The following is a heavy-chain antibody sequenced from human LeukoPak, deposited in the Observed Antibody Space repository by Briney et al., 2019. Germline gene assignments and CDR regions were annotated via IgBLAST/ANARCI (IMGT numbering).Heavy chain of an antibody. D-gene: IGHD3-3*01. J-gene: IGHJ4*02. CDR2: INSDGSST. CDR1: GFTFSSYW. CDR3: AREGGYYIEFDH. V-gene: IGHV3-74*01. Sequence: GGSLRLSCAASGFTFSSYWMPWVRQAPGKGLVWVSRINSDGSSTSYADSVKGRFTISRDNAKNTLYLQMNSLRAEDTAVYYCAREGGYYIEFDHWGQGTLVTVSS.